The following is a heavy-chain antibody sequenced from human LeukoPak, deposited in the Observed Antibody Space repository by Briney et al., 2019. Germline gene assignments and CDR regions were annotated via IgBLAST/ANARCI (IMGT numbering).Heavy chain of an antibody. CDR2: INSDGSST. CDR3: ARDPASFIAVAGTVDY. V-gene: IGHV3-74*01. Sequence: GGSLRLSCAASGFTFSSYWMHWVRQAPGRGLVWVSRINSDGSSTSYADSVKGRFTISRDNAKNTLYLQMNSLRAEDTAVYYCARDPASFIAVAGTVDYWGQGTLVTVSS. D-gene: IGHD6-19*01. CDR1: GFTFSSYW. J-gene: IGHJ4*02.